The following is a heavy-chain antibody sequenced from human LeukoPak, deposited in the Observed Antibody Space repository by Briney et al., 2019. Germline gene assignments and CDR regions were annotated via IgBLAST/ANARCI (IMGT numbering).Heavy chain of an antibody. CDR3: ARDRGGIYYDSSGYDT. D-gene: IGHD3-22*01. Sequence: ASVKASCKASGYTFTSYYMHWVRQAPGQGLEWMGIINPSGGSTSYAQKFQGRVTMTRDTSTSTVYMELSSLRSEDTAVYYCARDRGGIYYDSSGYDTWGQGTLVTVSS. V-gene: IGHV1-46*01. CDR1: GYTFTSYY. J-gene: IGHJ4*02. CDR2: INPSGGST.